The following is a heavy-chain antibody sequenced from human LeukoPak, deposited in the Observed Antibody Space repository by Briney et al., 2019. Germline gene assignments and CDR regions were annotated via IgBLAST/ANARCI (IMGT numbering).Heavy chain of an antibody. V-gene: IGHV3-30-3*01. Sequence: GGSLRLSCAASGFTFSSYAMHWVRQAPGKGLEWVAVISYDGSNKYYADSVKGRFTISRDNPKNTLYLQMNSLRAEDTAVYYCARESIVGATGAFDIWGQGTMVTVSS. CDR3: ARESIVGATGAFDI. CDR1: GFTFSSYA. D-gene: IGHD1-26*01. J-gene: IGHJ3*02. CDR2: ISYDGSNK.